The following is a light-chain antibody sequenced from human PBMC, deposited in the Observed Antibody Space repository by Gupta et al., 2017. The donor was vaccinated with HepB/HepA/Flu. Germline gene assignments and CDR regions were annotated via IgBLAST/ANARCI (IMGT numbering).Light chain of an antibody. J-gene: IGLJ1*01. V-gene: IGLV3-21*03. Sequence: SYVLTQPLSVSVAPGKTARITCGGDNIGNYVVHWYLQRPGQAPVLVVFDDGDRPSGIPERFSGSNSRNTATLTISRVEAGDEADYYCHVWHTTSDHYVFGPGTQVTVL. CDR1: NIGNYV. CDR3: HVWHTTSDHYV. CDR2: DDG.